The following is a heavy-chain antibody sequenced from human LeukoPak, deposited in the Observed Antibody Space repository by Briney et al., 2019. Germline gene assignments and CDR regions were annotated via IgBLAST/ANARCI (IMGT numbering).Heavy chain of an antibody. CDR1: GGSISSGSYY. CDR2: IFTRGST. J-gene: IGHJ3*02. V-gene: IGHV4-61*02. Sequence: SETLSLTCTVSGGSISSGSYYWTWIRQPAGKGPEWIGRIFTRGSTNYNPSLKSRVTISLDTSKNQFSLKLSSVTAADTAVYYCASQLGASDIWGQGTMVTVSS. CDR3: ASQLGASDI. D-gene: IGHD2-2*01.